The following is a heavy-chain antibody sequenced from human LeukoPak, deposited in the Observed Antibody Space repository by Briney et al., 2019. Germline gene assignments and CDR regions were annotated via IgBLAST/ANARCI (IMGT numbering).Heavy chain of an antibody. CDR1: GFTFSSYS. CDR3: AGGEMVAATAYFDS. Sequence: PGGSLRLSCAASGFTFSSYSMNWVRQAPGKGLEWVSSISSSSSYIYYADSVKGRFTISRDNAKNSLYLQMNSLRAEDTAVYYCAGGEMVAATAYFDSGGKEPLVTVSS. V-gene: IGHV3-21*01. CDR2: ISSSSSYI. D-gene: IGHD2-15*01. J-gene: IGHJ4*02.